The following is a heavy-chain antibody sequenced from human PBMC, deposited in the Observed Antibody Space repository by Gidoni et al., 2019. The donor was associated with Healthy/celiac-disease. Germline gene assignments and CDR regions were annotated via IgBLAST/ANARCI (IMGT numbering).Heavy chain of an antibody. CDR1: GFTFSSYS. D-gene: IGHD1-26*01. V-gene: IGHV3-48*02. Sequence: EVQLVESGGGLVQPGGSLRLSCAASGFTFSSYSMNWVRQAPGKGLEWVSYISSSSSTIYYADSVKGRFTISRDNAKNSLYLQMNSLRDEDTAVYYCAGDYSGSYFPYYYYGMDVWGQGTTVTVSS. CDR3: AGDYSGSYFPYYYYGMDV. CDR2: ISSSSSTI. J-gene: IGHJ6*02.